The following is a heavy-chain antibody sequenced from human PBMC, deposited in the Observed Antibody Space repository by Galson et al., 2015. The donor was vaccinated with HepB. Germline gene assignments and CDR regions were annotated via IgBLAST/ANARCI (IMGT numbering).Heavy chain of an antibody. CDR1: GFTFVDYA. J-gene: IGHJ6*02. CDR3: AKDKEHFDWFKYGMDV. Sequence: SLRLSCAASGFTFVDYAMHWVRQIPGKGLEWVSSISWNSGSIGYADSVKGRFTISRDNAKNSLYLQMNSLRAEDTASYYCAKDKEHFDWFKYGMDVWGQGTTVTVSS. V-gene: IGHV3-9*01. D-gene: IGHD3-9*01. CDR2: ISWNSGSI.